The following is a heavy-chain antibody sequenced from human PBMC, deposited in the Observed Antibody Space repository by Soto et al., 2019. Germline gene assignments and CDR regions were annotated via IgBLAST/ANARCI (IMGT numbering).Heavy chain of an antibody. Sequence: SETLSLTCSVSGGSISSGDYYWSWIRQPPGKGLEWIGYIYYSGSTYYNPSLKSRVTISVDTSKNQFSLKLNSVTAADTAVYYCARTYYDILTGYRFDSWGPGTLVTVSS. D-gene: IGHD3-9*01. CDR1: GGSISSGDYY. V-gene: IGHV4-30-4*02. CDR2: IYYSGST. J-gene: IGHJ4*02. CDR3: ARTYYDILTGYRFDS.